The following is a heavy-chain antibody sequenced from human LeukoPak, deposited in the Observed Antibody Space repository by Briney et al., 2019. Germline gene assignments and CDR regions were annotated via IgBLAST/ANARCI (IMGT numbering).Heavy chain of an antibody. CDR3: ARATELYYDILTGYAPGYYFDY. D-gene: IGHD3-9*01. J-gene: IGHJ4*02. CDR1: GFTFSSYA. CDR2: ISDNGGDT. Sequence: GGSLRLSCAASGFTFSSYAMSWVRQAPGKGLEWVSAISDNGGDTYYADSVKGRFTISRDNFKNTLYLQMNSLRAEDTAVYYCARATELYYDILTGYAPGYYFDYWGQGTLVTVSS. V-gene: IGHV3-23*01.